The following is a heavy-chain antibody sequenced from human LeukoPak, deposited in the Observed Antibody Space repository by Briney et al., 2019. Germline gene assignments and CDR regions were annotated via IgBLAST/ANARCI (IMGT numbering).Heavy chain of an antibody. CDR1: GHSFTSYG. Sequence: ASVKVSCKASGHSFTSYGIRGVRQAPGEELEWMGWISAYNGSTNYAQKLQGRVTMTTDTSTSTAYMELSRLRSDDTAVYYCARDSGERGSGSYLIAYWGQGTLVTVSS. J-gene: IGHJ4*02. V-gene: IGHV1-18*01. D-gene: IGHD3-10*01. CDR2: ISAYNGST. CDR3: ARDSGERGSGSYLIAY.